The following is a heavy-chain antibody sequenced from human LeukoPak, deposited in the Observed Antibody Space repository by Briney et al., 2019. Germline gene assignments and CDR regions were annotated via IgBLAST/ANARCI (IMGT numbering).Heavy chain of an antibody. CDR3: ASPSPVATS. D-gene: IGHD1-26*01. CDR2: INHSGST. J-gene: IGHJ4*02. CDR1: GGSFSGYY. Sequence: PSETLSLTCAVYGGSFSGYYWSWIRQPPGKGLGWIGEINHSGSTNYNPSLKSRVTISVDTSKNQFSLKLSSVTAADTAVYYCASPSPVATSWGQGTLVTVSS. V-gene: IGHV4-34*01.